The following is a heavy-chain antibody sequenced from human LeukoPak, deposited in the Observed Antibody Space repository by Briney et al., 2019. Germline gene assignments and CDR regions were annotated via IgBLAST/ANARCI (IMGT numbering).Heavy chain of an antibody. J-gene: IGHJ4*02. CDR2: FDPEDGET. Sequence: ASVKLSCKVSGYTLTELSMHWVRQATGKGLEWIGGFDPEDGETIYAQKLQGRVTMTTDTSTSTAYMELRSLRSDDTAVYYCARSTEPYCSGGSCYSVDYWGQGTLVTVSS. V-gene: IGHV1-24*01. CDR1: GYTLTELS. D-gene: IGHD2-15*01. CDR3: ARSTEPYCSGGSCYSVDY.